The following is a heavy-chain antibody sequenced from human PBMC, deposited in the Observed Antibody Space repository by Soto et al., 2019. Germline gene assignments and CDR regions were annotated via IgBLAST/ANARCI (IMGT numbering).Heavy chain of an antibody. J-gene: IGHJ6*02. D-gene: IGHD3-3*01. CDR1: VGSLSTYF. CDR3: ARARFSQWSQDYYGLDV. CDR2: INHSGSP. V-gene: IGHV4-34*01. Sequence: SETLSLTCGSSGSLPVGSLSTYFWTWIRQPPGQGLEWIGEINHSGSPNYSPSLRGRVTISLDTSKKQFSLNLSSVTAADTAVYFCARARFSQWSQDYYGLDVWGQGTTVTVSS.